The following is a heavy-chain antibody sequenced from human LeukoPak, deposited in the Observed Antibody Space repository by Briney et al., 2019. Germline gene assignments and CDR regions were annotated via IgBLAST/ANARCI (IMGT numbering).Heavy chain of an antibody. CDR2: IYHTGST. CDR1: GGSISSSNYY. V-gene: IGHV4-39*07. D-gene: IGHD3-9*01. CDR3: ARVTGYMIEDYFDY. Sequence: SETLSLTCTVSGGSISSSNYYWGWIRQPPGKGLEWIGNIYHTGSTYYIPSLKSRVTISVDTSKNQFSLKLRSVTAADTAVYYCARVTGYMIEDYFDYWGQGILVTVSS. J-gene: IGHJ4*02.